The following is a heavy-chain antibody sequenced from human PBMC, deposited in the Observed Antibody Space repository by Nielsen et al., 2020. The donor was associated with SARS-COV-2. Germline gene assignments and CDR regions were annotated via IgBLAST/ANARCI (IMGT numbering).Heavy chain of an antibody. CDR1: GGSISSGGYY. D-gene: IGHD3-22*01. J-gene: IGHJ4*02. Sequence: SETLSLTCTVSGGSISSGGYYWSWIRQHPGKGLEWIGYIYYSGSTYYNPSLKSRVTISVDTSKNQFSLKLSSVTAADTAVYYCARAPKAIVVHHFDYRGQGTLVTVSS. CDR2: IYYSGST. CDR3: ARAPKAIVVHHFDY. V-gene: IGHV4-31*03.